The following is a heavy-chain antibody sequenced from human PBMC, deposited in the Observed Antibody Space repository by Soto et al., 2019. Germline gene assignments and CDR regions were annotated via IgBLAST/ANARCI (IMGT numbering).Heavy chain of an antibody. J-gene: IGHJ4*02. CDR3: ARDAVAGRVSDY. V-gene: IGHV4-34*01. CDR2: INHSGST. D-gene: IGHD6-19*01. CDR1: GGSFSGYY. Sequence: SETLSLTCAVYGGSFSGYYWSWIRQPPGKGLEWIGEINHSGSTNYNPSLKSRVTISVDTSKNQFSLKLSSVTAADTAVYYCARDAVAGRVSDYWGQGTLVTVSS.